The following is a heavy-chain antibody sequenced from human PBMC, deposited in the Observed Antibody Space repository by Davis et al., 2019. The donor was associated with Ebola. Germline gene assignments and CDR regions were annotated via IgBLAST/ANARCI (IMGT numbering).Heavy chain of an antibody. CDR2: ISGSGGST. Sequence: GESLKISCAASGFTFSSYAMSWVRQAPGKGLEWVSAISGSGGSTYYADSVKGRFTISRDNSKNTLYLQMNSLRAEDTAVYYCAKVGGSRGYWGQGTLVTVSS. CDR1: GFTFSSYA. V-gene: IGHV3-23*01. J-gene: IGHJ4*02. CDR3: AKVGGSRGY. D-gene: IGHD3-16*01.